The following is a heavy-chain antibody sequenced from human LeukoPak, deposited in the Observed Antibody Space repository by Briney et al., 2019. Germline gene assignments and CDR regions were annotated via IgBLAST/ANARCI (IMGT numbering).Heavy chain of an antibody. Sequence: GGSLRLSCAASGFTVSSNYMSWVRQAPGKGLEWVSVIYSGGSTYYADSVKGRFTISRDNSKNTLYLQMNSLRAEDTAVYYCARGDRTKDYYDSSGYPFDYWGQGTLVTVSS. D-gene: IGHD3-22*01. V-gene: IGHV3-53*01. CDR1: GFTVSSNY. CDR2: IYSGGST. J-gene: IGHJ4*02. CDR3: ARGDRTKDYYDSSGYPFDY.